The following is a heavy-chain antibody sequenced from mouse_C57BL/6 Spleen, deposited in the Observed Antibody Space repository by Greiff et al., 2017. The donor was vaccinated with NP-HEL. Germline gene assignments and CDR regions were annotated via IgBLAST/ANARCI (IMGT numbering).Heavy chain of an antibody. D-gene: IGHD2-10*01. V-gene: IGHV1-82*01. Sequence: VHLVESGPELVKPGASVKISCKASGYAFSSSWMNWVKQRPGKGLEWIGRIYPGDGDTNYNGKFKGKATLTADKSSSTAYMQLSSLTSEDSAVYFCARLSYSETSAMDYWGQGTSVTVSS. CDR3: ARLSYSETSAMDY. CDR2: IYPGDGDT. CDR1: GYAFSSSW. J-gene: IGHJ4*01.